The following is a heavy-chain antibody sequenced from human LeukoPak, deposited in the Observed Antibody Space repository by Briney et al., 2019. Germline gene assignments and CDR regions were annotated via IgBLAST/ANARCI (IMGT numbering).Heavy chain of an antibody. J-gene: IGHJ2*01. Sequence: GGSLRLSCAASGFTVSTNYMTWVRQAPGEGLEWVSVIYSAGTPYYADSVKGRFTISRDNYKNTLYLQMNSLRAEDTAVYYCARDSKSGCSISACYGGNFDLWGRGTLVTVSS. CDR2: IYSAGTP. CDR1: GFTVSTNY. CDR3: ARDSKSGCSISACYGGNFDL. D-gene: IGHD2-2*03. V-gene: IGHV3-66*01.